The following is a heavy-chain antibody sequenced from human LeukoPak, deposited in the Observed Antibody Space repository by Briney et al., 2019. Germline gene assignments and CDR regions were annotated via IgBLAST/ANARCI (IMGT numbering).Heavy chain of an antibody. V-gene: IGHV3-23*01. CDR2: ITDSGGST. J-gene: IGHJ6*02. Sequence: GVTLSLSCAASGFTYSSHAMSWVPQPRGKALEWVSAITDSGGSTYYADSVKGRFPISRDNSKNTLFLQMNSLRAEDTAVYYCAKGDGDYNYYDYGMDVWGQGTTVTVSS. D-gene: IGHD4-17*01. CDR1: GFTYSSHA. CDR3: AKGDGDYNYYDYGMDV.